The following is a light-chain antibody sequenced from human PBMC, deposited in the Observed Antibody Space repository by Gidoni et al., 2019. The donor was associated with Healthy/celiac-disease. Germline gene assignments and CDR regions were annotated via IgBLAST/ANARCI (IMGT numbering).Light chain of an antibody. Sequence: IVLTQSPGTLSLSPGERATLSCRASQSVSSSYFAWYQQKPGQAPRLLIYGASSRAPGGPDRVSGSGCVTDFTITISRLEPEEFAVYYCQQYGSSPPLTFGGGTKVEIK. CDR2: GAS. J-gene: IGKJ4*01. V-gene: IGKV3-20*01. CDR3: QQYGSSPPLT. CDR1: QSVSSSY.